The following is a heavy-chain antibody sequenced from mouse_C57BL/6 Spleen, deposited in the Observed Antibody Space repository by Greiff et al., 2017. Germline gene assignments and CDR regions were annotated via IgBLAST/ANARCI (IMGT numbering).Heavy chain of an antibody. J-gene: IGHJ4*01. Sequence: EVHLVESGGGLVKPGGSLKLSCAASGFTFSDYGMHWVRQAPEKGLGWVAYISSGSSTIYYADTVKGRFTISRDNAKNTLFLQMTSLRSEDTAMYYCARRLQHYYAMDYWGQGTSVTVSS. V-gene: IGHV5-17*01. CDR3: ARRLQHYYAMDY. CDR2: ISSGSSTI. CDR1: GFTFSDYG. D-gene: IGHD1-2*01.